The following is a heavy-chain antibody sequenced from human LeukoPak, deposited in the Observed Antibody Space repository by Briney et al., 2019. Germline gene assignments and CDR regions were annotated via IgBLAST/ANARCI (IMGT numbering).Heavy chain of an antibody. D-gene: IGHD1-26*01. V-gene: IGHV3-30-3*01. CDR3: ARGSGRWELLLTFDY. Sequence: GGSLRLSCAASGFTFSSYAMHWVRQAPGKGLEWVAVISYDGSNKYYADSVKGRFTISRDNSKNTLYLQMNSLRAEDTAVYYCARGSGRWELLLTFDYWAREPWSPSPQ. CDR2: ISYDGSNK. CDR1: GFTFSSYA. J-gene: IGHJ4*02.